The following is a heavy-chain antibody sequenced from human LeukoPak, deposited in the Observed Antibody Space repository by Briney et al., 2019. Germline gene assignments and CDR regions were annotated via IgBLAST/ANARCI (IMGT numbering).Heavy chain of an antibody. CDR3: ASSTPIYGSGSPH. D-gene: IGHD3-10*01. CDR1: GYSISSGYY. CDR2: IYHSGST. V-gene: IGHV4-38-2*02. J-gene: IGHJ4*02. Sequence: SETLSLTCTVSGYSISSGYYWGWIRQPPEKGLEWIGSIYHSGSTYYNPSLKSRVTISVDTSRNQFSLKLSSVTAADTAVYYCASSTPIYGSGSPHWGQGTLVTVSS.